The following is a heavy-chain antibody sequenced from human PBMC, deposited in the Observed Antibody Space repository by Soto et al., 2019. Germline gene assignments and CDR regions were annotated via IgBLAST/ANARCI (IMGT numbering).Heavy chain of an antibody. CDR2: IYPGDSDT. CDR3: ARTAAAGKYYYGVDV. Sequence: PGESLKISCKVSGYSFTSYWIGWVRQMPRKGLEWMGIIYPGDSDTRYSPSFQGQVTISADKSISTAYLQWSSLKASDTAIYYCARTAAAGKYYYGVDVWGQGTPVTVSS. J-gene: IGHJ6*02. V-gene: IGHV5-51*01. CDR1: GYSFTSYW. D-gene: IGHD6-13*01.